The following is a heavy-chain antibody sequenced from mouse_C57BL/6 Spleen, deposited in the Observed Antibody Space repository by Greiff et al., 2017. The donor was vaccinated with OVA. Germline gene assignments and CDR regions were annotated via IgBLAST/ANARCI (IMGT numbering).Heavy chain of an antibody. D-gene: IGHD1-1*01. V-gene: IGHV1-80*01. CDR3: ARDYGSIYFDV. Sequence: VKLMESGAELVKPGASVKISCKASGYAFSSYWMNWVKQRPGKGLEWIGQIYPGDGDTNYNGKFKGKATLTADKSSSTAYMQLSSLTSEDSAVYFCARDYGSIYFDVWGTGTTVTVSS. CDR1: GYAFSSYW. CDR2: IYPGDGDT. J-gene: IGHJ1*03.